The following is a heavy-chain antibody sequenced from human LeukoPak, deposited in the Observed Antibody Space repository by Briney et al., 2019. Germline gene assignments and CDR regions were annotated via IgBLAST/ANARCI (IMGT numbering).Heavy chain of an antibody. D-gene: IGHD1-1*01. J-gene: IGHJ4*02. CDR1: GDXVSSNSVA. Sequence: SQTLSLTCAISGDXVSSNSVAWNWIRQSPSRCLEWLGRTYSRSKWYNDYAVSVKSRITINPDTSKNQFSLQLNSVTPEDTAVYFCARVDDGAFDYWGQGTLVTVSS. CDR2: TYSRSKWYN. CDR3: ARVDDGAFDY. V-gene: IGHV6-1*01.